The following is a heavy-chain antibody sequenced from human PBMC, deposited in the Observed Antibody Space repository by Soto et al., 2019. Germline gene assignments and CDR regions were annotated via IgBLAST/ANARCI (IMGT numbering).Heavy chain of an antibody. CDR2: IWYDSSKK. Sequence: GGSLSLSCATSEFTFSRFGMHWVRQAPGGGLEWVAVIWYDSSKKYYADSVKGRFTISRDNSERKMYLQMSSLRAEDTGVYFCASIHFYGSGIPDYWGQGNLVTVSS. V-gene: IGHV3-33*01. CDR3: ASIHFYGSGIPDY. J-gene: IGHJ4*02. D-gene: IGHD3-10*01. CDR1: EFTFSRFG.